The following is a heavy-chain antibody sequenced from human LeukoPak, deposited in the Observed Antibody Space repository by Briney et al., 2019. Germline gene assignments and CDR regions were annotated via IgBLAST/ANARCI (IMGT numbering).Heavy chain of an antibody. CDR3: ARDRGMVRGVRLYYYYGMDV. J-gene: IGHJ6*04. V-gene: IGHV3-33*01. D-gene: IGHD3-10*01. CDR2: IWYDGSNK. Sequence: GGSLRLSCAASGFTFSSYGMHWVCQAPGKGLEWVAVIWYDGSNKYYADSVKGRFTISRDNSKNTLYLQMNSLRAEDTAVYYCARDRGMVRGVRLYYYYGMDVWGKGTTVTVSS. CDR1: GFTFSSYG.